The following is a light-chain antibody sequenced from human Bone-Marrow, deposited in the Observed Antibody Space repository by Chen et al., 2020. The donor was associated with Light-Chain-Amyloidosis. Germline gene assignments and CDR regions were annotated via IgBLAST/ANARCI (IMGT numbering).Light chain of an antibody. CDR2: EVS. V-gene: IGLV2-14*01. CDR3: SSYTSSSTVV. Sequence: QSALPPPASVPGSLGQSITISCTGTSSDGGGYNYVSWYQQHPGKAPKLMIYEVSNRPSGVSNRFSGSKSGNTASLTISGLQAEDEADYYCSSYTSSSTVVFGGGTKLTVL. CDR1: SSDGGGYNY. J-gene: IGLJ2*01.